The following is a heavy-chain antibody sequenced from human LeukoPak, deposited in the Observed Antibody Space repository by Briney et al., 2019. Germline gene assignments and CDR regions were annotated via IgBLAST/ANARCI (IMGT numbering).Heavy chain of an antibody. V-gene: IGHV3-23*01. J-gene: IGHJ4*02. CDR3: AKENDLWSGYPGGLFDY. Sequence: GGSLRLSCAASGFTFSSYAMSWVRQAPGKGLEWVSAISGSGGSTYYADSVKGRFTISRDNSKNTLYLQMNSLRAEDTAVYYCAKENDLWSGYPGGLFDYWGQGTLVTVSS. CDR1: GFTFSSYA. D-gene: IGHD3-3*01. CDR2: ISGSGGST.